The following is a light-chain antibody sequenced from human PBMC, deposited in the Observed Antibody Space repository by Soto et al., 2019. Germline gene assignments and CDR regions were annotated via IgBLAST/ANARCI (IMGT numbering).Light chain of an antibody. Sequence: EIVMTQSPATLSVSPGERATLSCRASQSVRSNLAWYQQKPGQAPRLLIYEASTRATGIPARFSGSGSGTEFTLTISSLQSEDFAVYHCQQYNNWPPFTFGPGTKVDIK. CDR2: EAS. V-gene: IGKV3-15*01. J-gene: IGKJ3*01. CDR3: QQYNNWPPFT. CDR1: QSVRSN.